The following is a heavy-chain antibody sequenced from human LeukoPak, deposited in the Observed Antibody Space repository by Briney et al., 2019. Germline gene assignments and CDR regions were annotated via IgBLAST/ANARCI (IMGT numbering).Heavy chain of an antibody. Sequence: GESLKISCKGSGYSSTSYCIGWARHTPRKGLEWMGIIYPVDSDTTYSPSLQGQVTISADKSINTAYLQWSSLRASDTAMYYCATSESQTRFDYWGQGTPVTVSS. CDR2: IYPVDSDT. D-gene: IGHD1/OR15-1a*01. J-gene: IGHJ4*02. CDR3: ATSESQTRFDY. CDR1: GYSSTSYC. V-gene: IGHV5-51*03.